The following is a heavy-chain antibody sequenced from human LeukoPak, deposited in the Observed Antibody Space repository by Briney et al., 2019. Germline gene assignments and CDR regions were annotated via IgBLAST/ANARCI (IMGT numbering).Heavy chain of an antibody. Sequence: GGSLRLSCATSGFTFDNYAMHWVRQAPGKGLEWVSGITWNSGSIAYADSVKGRFSISRDNAKNSLYLQMNSLTADDVAFYYCTRSTGWYNYFDYWGQGALVTVSS. V-gene: IGHV3-9*03. CDR2: ITWNSGSI. D-gene: IGHD6-19*01. J-gene: IGHJ4*02. CDR3: TRSTGWYNYFDY. CDR1: GFTFDNYA.